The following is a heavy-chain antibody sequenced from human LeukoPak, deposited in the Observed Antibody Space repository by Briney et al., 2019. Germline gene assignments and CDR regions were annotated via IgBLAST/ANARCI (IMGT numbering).Heavy chain of an antibody. CDR2: IYYSGST. J-gene: IGHJ4*02. V-gene: IGHV4-59*01. CDR1: GGSISRYY. D-gene: IGHD5-12*01. Sequence: SETLSLTCTVSGGSISRYYWSWMRQPPGKGLEWIGYIYYSGSTNYNPSLKSRVTISVDTSKNQFSLKLSSVTAADTAVYYCCALGYDAPYWGQGTLVTVSS. CDR3: CALGYDAPY.